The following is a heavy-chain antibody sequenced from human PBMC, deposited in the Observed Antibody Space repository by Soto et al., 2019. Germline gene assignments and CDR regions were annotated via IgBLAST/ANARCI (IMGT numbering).Heavy chain of an antibody. V-gene: IGHV4-59*08. D-gene: IGHD6-13*01. Sequence: SETLALTCTVSGGSIRSYYWSLIRKPPGKGLEWIGYIYYMGSTKYNPSLQSRVTMSVDTSKNQFSLRLNSVTAADTAVYYCARHGVSNDYWGQGILVTVSS. CDR3: ARHGVSNDY. CDR1: GGSIRSYY. J-gene: IGHJ4*02. CDR2: IYYMGST.